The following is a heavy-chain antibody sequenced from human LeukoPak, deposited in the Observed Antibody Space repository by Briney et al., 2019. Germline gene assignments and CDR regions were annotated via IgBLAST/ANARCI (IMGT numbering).Heavy chain of an antibody. CDR3: ARTGFLYYFDY. J-gene: IGHJ4*02. D-gene: IGHD3-9*01. CDR1: GFTFNSYA. Sequence: PGGSLRLSCAASGFTFNSYAMHWVRQAPGKGLEWVAVISYDGSNKYCADSVKGRFTISRDNSKNTLYLQMNSLRPEDTAVYYCARTGFLYYFDYWGQGTLVTVSS. CDR2: ISYDGSNK. V-gene: IGHV3-30*04.